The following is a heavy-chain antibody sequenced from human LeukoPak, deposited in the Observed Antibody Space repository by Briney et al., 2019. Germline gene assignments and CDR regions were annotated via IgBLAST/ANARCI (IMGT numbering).Heavy chain of an antibody. CDR3: ARYRPDMAVAEVDY. V-gene: IGHV1-2*02. D-gene: IGHD6-19*01. CDR2: INPNSGGT. Sequence: ASVKVSCKASGYTFTGYYMHWVRQAPGQGLEWMGWINPNSGGTNYAQKFQGRVTMTRDTSISTAYMELSRLRSDDTAVYYCARYRPDMAVAEVDYWGQGTLVTVSS. CDR1: GYTFTGYY. J-gene: IGHJ4*02.